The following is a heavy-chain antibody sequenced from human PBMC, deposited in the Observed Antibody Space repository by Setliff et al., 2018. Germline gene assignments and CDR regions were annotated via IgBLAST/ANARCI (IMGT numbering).Heavy chain of an antibody. Sequence: ASVKVSCKDSGYTFSTYGISWVRQAPGQGLEWMGWISAYNGNTNYAQKLQGRVTMTTDTSTSTVYLELSSLRSEDTAVYYCARGLIVLPGPSGDMGYFDYWGQGTLVTVSS. CDR1: GYTFSTYG. CDR3: ARGLIVLPGPSGDMGYFDY. V-gene: IGHV1-18*01. D-gene: IGHD2-8*01. J-gene: IGHJ4*02. CDR2: ISAYNGNT.